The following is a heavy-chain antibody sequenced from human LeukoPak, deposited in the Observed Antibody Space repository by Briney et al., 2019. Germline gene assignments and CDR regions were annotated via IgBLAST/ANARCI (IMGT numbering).Heavy chain of an antibody. V-gene: IGHV1-69*06. CDR2: IVPIFGTT. Sequence: ASVKVSCKASGGTFSTNPITWVRQAPGQGPEWMGRIVPIFGTTDYAHNFEGRVTITADKSTTTAYLELSSLRSDDTAVYYCATGSASAFLDYMDVWGEGTTVTVTS. J-gene: IGHJ6*03. CDR1: GGTFSTNP. CDR3: ATGSASAFLDYMDV.